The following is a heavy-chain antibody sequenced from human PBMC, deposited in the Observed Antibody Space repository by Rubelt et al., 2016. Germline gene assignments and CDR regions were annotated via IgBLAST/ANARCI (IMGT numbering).Heavy chain of an antibody. Sequence: EVQLVQSGAEVRKPGESLKISCKASGYSFSRYWIGWVRQMPGKGLEWMGDIYPSDSDTRYKPSFQGQVTMSADTSIGVDYLRWNSLKASDTAMYYCALYYYYGMDVWGQGTTVTVS. CDR2: IYPSDSDT. CDR1: GYSFSRYW. CDR3: ALYYYYGMDV. V-gene: IGHV5-51*03. J-gene: IGHJ6*02.